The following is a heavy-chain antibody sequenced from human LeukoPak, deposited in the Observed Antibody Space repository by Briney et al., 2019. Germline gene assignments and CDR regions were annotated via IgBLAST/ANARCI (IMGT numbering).Heavy chain of an antibody. CDR2: INHSGST. Sequence: SETLSLTCAVYGGSFSGYYWSWIRQPPGKGLEWIGEINHSGSTNYNPSLKSRVTISVDTSKNQFSLKLSSVTAADTAVYYCARQGGYTEDAFDIWGQGTMVTVSS. CDR1: GGSFSGYY. V-gene: IGHV4-34*01. CDR3: ARQGGYTEDAFDI. J-gene: IGHJ3*02. D-gene: IGHD5-12*01.